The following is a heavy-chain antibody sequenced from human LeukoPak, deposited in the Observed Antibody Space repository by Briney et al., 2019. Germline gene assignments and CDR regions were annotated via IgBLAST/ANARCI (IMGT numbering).Heavy chain of an antibody. V-gene: IGHV4-34*01. Sequence: SETLSLTCAVYGGSFSGYYWSWIRQPPGEGLGWIGEINHSGSTNYNPSLKSRVTISVDTSKNQFSLNLTSVTAADTAIYYCARGRITMVRGWFDPWGQGTLVTVSS. CDR1: GGSFSGYY. CDR2: INHSGST. J-gene: IGHJ5*02. D-gene: IGHD3-10*01. CDR3: ARGRITMVRGWFDP.